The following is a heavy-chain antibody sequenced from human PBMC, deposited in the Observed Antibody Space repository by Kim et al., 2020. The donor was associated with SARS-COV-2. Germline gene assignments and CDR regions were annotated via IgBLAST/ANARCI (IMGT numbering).Heavy chain of an antibody. V-gene: IGHV3-23*01. CDR3: AKRYSSGWYWGPSDY. Sequence: GGSLRLSCVASGFTFSSYAMSWVRQAPGKGLEWVSAISGSGGSIYYADSVKGRFTISRDNSKNTLYLQMNSLRAEDTAVYYCAKRYSSGWYWGPSDYWGQGPLVTVSS. J-gene: IGHJ4*02. CDR2: ISGSGGSI. D-gene: IGHD6-19*01. CDR1: GFTFSSYA.